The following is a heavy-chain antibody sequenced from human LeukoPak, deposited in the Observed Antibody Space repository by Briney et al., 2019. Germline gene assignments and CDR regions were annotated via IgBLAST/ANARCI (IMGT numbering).Heavy chain of an antibody. CDR1: GYSFTSNW. Sequence: GESLKISCKGSGYSFTSNWIGWVRQMPGKGLEWMGIIYPGDSDTRYSPSFRGQVTISADKSISTAYLQWSSLKASDTAMNYCARTPSAGYYDPVDCWGQGTLVTVSS. J-gene: IGHJ4*02. CDR2: IYPGDSDT. V-gene: IGHV5-51*01. D-gene: IGHD3-22*01. CDR3: ARTPSAGYYDPVDC.